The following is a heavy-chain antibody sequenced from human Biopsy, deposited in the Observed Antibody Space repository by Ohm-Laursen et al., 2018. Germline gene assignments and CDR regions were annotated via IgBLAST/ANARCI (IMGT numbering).Heavy chain of an antibody. CDR1: GGSISSDY. V-gene: IGHV4-59*07. CDR3: ARATNSTGWPYYYFYGMDV. Sequence: DTLSLTCTVSGGSISSDYWSWIRQTPGKGLEWIGYIYYSGSTNYNPSLKSRVTISVDTSKNQFSLRLDSVTAADTAVYYCARATNSTGWPYYYFYGMDVWGQGTTVTVSS. J-gene: IGHJ6*02. D-gene: IGHD2/OR15-2a*01. CDR2: IYYSGST.